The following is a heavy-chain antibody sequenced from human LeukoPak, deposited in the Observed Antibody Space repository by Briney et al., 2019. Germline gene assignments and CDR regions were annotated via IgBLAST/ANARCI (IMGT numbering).Heavy chain of an antibody. CDR1: GGSISSGNYY. D-gene: IGHD7-27*01. V-gene: IGHV4-31*03. CDR2: IYYTGST. CDR3: AREKPSVGNDAFDI. J-gene: IGHJ3*02. Sequence: SETLSLTCTVSGGSISSGNYYWSWVRQRPGTGLEWIGYIYYTGSTYYNPSLKSRVTISVDTSKNQFSLELNSMTAADAAVYYCAREKPSVGNDAFDIWGQGTMVTVSS.